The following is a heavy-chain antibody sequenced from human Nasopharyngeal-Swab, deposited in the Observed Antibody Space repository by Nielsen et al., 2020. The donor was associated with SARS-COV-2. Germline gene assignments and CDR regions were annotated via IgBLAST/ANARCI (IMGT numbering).Heavy chain of an antibody. D-gene: IGHD4-17*01. CDR2: TNTNTGNP. J-gene: IGHJ4*02. V-gene: IGHV7-4-1*02. Sequence: WVRQAPGQGLEWMGWTNTNTGNPTHAQGFTGRFVFSLDTSVSTAYLQISSLKAEDTAVYYCAREPLPGYGDYGYWGQGTLVTVSS. CDR3: AREPLPGYGDYGY.